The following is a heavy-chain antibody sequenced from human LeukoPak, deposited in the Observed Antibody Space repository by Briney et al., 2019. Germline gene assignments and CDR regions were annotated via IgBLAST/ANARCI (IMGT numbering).Heavy chain of an antibody. Sequence: GGSLRLSCAASGFILNDYGMHWVRQAPGKGLEWVADVWFDKNQHFADSVKGRFAISRDNSKNTVYLQINSLRAEHTAVYYCARDRHCVNGVCHSPPGMDVWGQGTTVTVSS. V-gene: IGHV3-33*01. D-gene: IGHD2-8*01. CDR1: GFILNDYG. CDR3: ARDRHCVNGVCHSPPGMDV. J-gene: IGHJ6*02. CDR2: VWFDKNQ.